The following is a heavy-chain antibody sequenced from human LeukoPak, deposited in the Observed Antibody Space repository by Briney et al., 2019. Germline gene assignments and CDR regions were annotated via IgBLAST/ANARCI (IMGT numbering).Heavy chain of an antibody. CDR1: GFTFSSYV. J-gene: IGHJ4*02. CDR2: IRINGGDT. D-gene: IGHD6-19*01. V-gene: IGHV3-23*01. CDR3: AKVLPPRGGRSGWYETNDY. Sequence: PGRSLRLSCAASGFTFSSYVMSWVRQAPGKGLEWVSSIRINGGDTHYAASVKGRFTISRDNSKNALYLQMSSLRADDTAVYYCAKVLPPRGGRSGWYETNDYWGQGTLVTVSS.